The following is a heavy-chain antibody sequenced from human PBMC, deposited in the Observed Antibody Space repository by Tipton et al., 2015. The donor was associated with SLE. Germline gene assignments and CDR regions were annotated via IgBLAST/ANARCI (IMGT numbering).Heavy chain of an antibody. J-gene: IGHJ4*02. CDR1: GGSLSGHY. Sequence: TLSLTCAVYGGSLSGHYWSWIRQPPGKGLEWIGYIFYSGSTNYNPSLKSRVTISLDTSKNQFSLKLSSVTAADTAVYYCARVLHDFWSGYPMGYFDYWGQGTLVTVSS. D-gene: IGHD3-3*01. V-gene: IGHV4-59*11. CDR2: IFYSGST. CDR3: ARVLHDFWSGYPMGYFDY.